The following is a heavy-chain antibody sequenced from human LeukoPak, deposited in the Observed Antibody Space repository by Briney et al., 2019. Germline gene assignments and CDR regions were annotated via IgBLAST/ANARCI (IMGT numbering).Heavy chain of an antibody. J-gene: IGHJ4*02. CDR1: GFTFSSYA. CDR3: ARVYRSSILRFMEWLSPTIDY. Sequence: PGGSLRLSCAASGFTFSSYAMGWVRQAPGKGLEWVSAVSGSGDNTYYADSVKGRFTISRDNSKNSLYLQMNSLRDEDTAVYYCARVYRSSILRFMEWLSPTIDYWGQGTLVTVSS. D-gene: IGHD3-3*01. CDR2: VSGSGDNT. V-gene: IGHV3-23*01.